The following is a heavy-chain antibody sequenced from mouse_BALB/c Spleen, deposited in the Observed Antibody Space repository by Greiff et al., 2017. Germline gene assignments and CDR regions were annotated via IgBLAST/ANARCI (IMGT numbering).Heavy chain of an antibody. J-gene: IGHJ2*01. Sequence: DVMLVESGGGLVQPGGSLRLSCATSGFTFTDYYMSWVRQPPGKALEWLGFIRNKANGYTTEYSASVKGRFTISRDNSQSILYLQMNTLRAEDSATYYCARVDGYQYYFDYWGQGTTRTVAS. D-gene: IGHD2-3*01. V-gene: IGHV7-3*02. CDR2: IRNKANGYTT. CDR3: ARVDGYQYYFDY. CDR1: GFTFTDYY.